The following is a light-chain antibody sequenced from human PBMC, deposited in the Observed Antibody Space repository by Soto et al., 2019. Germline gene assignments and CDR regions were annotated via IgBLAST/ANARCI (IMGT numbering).Light chain of an antibody. CDR3: SSYTGSNTLYV. CDR2: EVT. Sequence: QSALTQPASVSGSPGQSITISCTGTSSDVGGYDYVSWYQQHPGKAPKLIIYEVTNRPSGVSSRFSASKSGNTASLTISGLQAEDEADYYCSSYTGSNTLYVFGTGTKLTVL. J-gene: IGLJ1*01. CDR1: SSDVGGYDY. V-gene: IGLV2-14*01.